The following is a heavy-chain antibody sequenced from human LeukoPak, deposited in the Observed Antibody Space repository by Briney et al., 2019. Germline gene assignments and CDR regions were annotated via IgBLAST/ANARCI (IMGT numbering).Heavy chain of an antibody. CDR1: GGTFSSYA. CDR3: ARGSYYYYGMDV. Sequence: GASVKVSCKASGGTFSSYAISWVRQAPGQGLEWMGRIIPILGIANYAQKFQGRVTITADKSTSTAYVELSSLRSEDTAVYYCARGSYYYYGMDVWGQGTTVTVSS. CDR2: IIPILGIA. J-gene: IGHJ6*02. V-gene: IGHV1-69*04.